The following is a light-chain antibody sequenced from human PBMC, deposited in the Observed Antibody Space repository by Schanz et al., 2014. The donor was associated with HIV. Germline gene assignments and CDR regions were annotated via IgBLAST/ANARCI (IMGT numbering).Light chain of an antibody. CDR2: GDS. CDR3: SSYAGSNIV. CDR1: SSNIGAGYD. V-gene: IGLV1-40*01. J-gene: IGLJ2*01. Sequence: QSVLTQPPSVSGAPGQRVTISCTGSSSNIGAGYDVHWYQQLPGTAPKLLIYGDSNRPSGVPDRFSGSKSGNTASLTVSGLQAEDEADYYCSSYAGSNIVFGGGTQLTVL.